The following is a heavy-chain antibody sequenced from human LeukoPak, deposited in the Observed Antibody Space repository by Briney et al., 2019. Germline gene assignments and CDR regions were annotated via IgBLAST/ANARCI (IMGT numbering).Heavy chain of an antibody. V-gene: IGHV3-21*01. CDR3: ARDRAIDIRAYDI. Sequence: GGSLRLSCAASGFAFSGDNMNWVRHAPGKGLEWVSFIGTSGSYIKYADSVKGRFTISRDNAKNSLYLQMNSLRAEDTAMYFCARDRAIDIRAYDIWGQGTMVTVSS. CDR1: GFAFSGDN. J-gene: IGHJ3*02. D-gene: IGHD5-12*01. CDR2: IGTSGSYI.